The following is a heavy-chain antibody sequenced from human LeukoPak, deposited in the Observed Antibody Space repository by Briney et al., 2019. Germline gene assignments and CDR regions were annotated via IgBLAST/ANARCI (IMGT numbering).Heavy chain of an antibody. CDR1: GDSISSSDYY. D-gene: IGHD3-22*01. V-gene: IGHV4-39*02. J-gene: IGHJ6*03. CDR2: ISYSGKT. Sequence: SETLSLTCTVSGDSISSSDYYCGWIRQSPGKGLEWIGRISYSGKTFYNPSLKSRVTMSVDTSKNLFSLRLNSVTAADTAVYYCSRLTHSYYADTAGYYPYYYMDVWGEGATVTVSS. CDR3: SRLTHSYYADTAGYYPYYYMDV.